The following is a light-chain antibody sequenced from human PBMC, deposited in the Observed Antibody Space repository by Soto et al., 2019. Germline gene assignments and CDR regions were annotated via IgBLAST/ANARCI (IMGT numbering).Light chain of an antibody. CDR3: QQYHNWPIT. CDR1: QGISNY. V-gene: IGKV1-27*01. CDR2: AAS. Sequence: DIQMTQSPSSLSASVGDRVTITCRASQGISNYLAWYQQRPGKVPKLLIYAASTLQSGVPSRFSGSGSGTDFTLAISSLQSEDFAVYYCQQYHNWPITFGQGTRLEIK. J-gene: IGKJ5*01.